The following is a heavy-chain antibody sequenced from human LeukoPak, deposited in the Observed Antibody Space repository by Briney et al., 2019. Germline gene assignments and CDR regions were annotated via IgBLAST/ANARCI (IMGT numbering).Heavy chain of an antibody. CDR2: IYTGDSDT. V-gene: IGHV5-51*01. CDR1: GYSFTSYW. J-gene: IGHJ4*02. D-gene: IGHD3-10*01. CDR3: TRGRVFDY. Sequence: GESLKISGKGSGYSFTSYWIGWVRQMPGKGLEGMRIIYTGDSDTRYSPSFQGQVTISADKSISTAYLQWSSLRASDTAMYYCTRGRVFDYCGQGTLVTVSS.